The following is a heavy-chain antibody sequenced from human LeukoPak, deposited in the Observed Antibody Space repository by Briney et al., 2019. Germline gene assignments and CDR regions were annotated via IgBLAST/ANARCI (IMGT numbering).Heavy chain of an antibody. CDR2: FYYSGST. Sequence: SETLSLTCTVSGGSISSSSYYWGWIRQPPGTGLEWIGSFYYSGSTYYNPSLKSRVTISVDTSKNQFSLKLSSVTAADTAVYYCARFGGTYYGDFDYWGQGTLVTVSS. CDR3: ARFGGTYYGDFDY. CDR1: GGSISSSSYY. D-gene: IGHD1-26*01. J-gene: IGHJ4*02. V-gene: IGHV4-39*01.